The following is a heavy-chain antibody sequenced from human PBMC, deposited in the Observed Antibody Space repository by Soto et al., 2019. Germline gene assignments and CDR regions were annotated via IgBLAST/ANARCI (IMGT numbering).Heavy chain of an antibody. J-gene: IGHJ1*01. Sequence: SETLSLTCTFSGGSISSSSYYLGWIRQPPGKGLEWIGSIYYSGSTYYNPSLKSRVTTSVDTSKNQFSLKLSSATAADTAVYYCARQLRAGYYDSSGYPPYAEYFQHWGQGTLVTVSS. CDR2: IYYSGST. CDR3: ARQLRAGYYDSSGYPPYAEYFQH. V-gene: IGHV4-39*01. CDR1: GGSISSSSYY. D-gene: IGHD3-22*01.